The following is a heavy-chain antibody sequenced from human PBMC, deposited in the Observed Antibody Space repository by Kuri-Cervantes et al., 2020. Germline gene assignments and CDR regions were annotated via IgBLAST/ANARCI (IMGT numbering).Heavy chain of an antibody. CDR3: ARLFSDSSGYYPNWFDP. CDR2: INHSGST. D-gene: IGHD3-22*01. Sequence: SETLSLTCAVSGGSISSDYWGWIRQPPGKGLEWIGEINHSGSTNYNPSLKSRVTISVDTSKNQFSLKLSSVTAADTAVYYCARLFSDSSGYYPNWFDPWGQGTLVTVSS. CDR1: GGSISSDY. J-gene: IGHJ5*02. V-gene: IGHV4-34*01.